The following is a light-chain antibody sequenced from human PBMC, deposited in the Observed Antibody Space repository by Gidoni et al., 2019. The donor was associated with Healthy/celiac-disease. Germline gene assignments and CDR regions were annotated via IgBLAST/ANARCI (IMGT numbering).Light chain of an antibody. CDR1: QSISSY. CDR2: AAS. V-gene: IGKV1-39*01. Sequence: DIHITQSPSSLSASVGDRVTITCRASQSISSYLNWYQQKPGKAPKLLIYAASSLQSGVPSRFSGSGSGKDFTLTISSMQPEDFATYYCQQSYSTPRTFXQXTKVXIK. CDR3: QQSYSTPRT. J-gene: IGKJ1*01.